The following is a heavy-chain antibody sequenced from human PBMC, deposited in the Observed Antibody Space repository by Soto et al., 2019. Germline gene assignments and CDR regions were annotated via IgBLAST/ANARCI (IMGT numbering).Heavy chain of an antibody. CDR2: IYYSGST. CDR3: ARYLGGYFDWQNWFDP. D-gene: IGHD3-9*01. V-gene: IGHV4-61*08. J-gene: IGHJ5*02. Sequence: PSETLSLTCAVSGGSISSGGYSWSWIRQPPGKGLEWIGYIYYSGSTNYNPSLKSRVTISVDTSKNQFSLKLSSVTAADTAVYYCARYLGGYFDWQNWFDPWGQGTLVTVSS. CDR1: GGSISSGGYS.